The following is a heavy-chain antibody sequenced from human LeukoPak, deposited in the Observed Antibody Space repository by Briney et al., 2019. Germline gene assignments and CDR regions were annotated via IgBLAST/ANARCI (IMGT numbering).Heavy chain of an antibody. J-gene: IGHJ4*02. Sequence: ASVKVSCKASGYTFTSYDINWVRQATGQGLEWMGWMNPNSGNTGYAQKFQGRVTMTRNTSISTAYMELSSLRSEDTAVYYCARGSIVVAGTDYWGQGTLVTVSS. CDR2: MNPNSGNT. CDR1: GYTFTSYD. V-gene: IGHV1-8*01. CDR3: ARGSIVVAGTDY. D-gene: IGHD6-19*01.